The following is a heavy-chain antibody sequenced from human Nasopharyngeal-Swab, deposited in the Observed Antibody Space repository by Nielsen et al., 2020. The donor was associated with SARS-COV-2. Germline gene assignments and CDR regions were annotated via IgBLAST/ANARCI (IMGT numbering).Heavy chain of an antibody. Sequence: GGSLRLSCAASGFTFSSYAMSWVRQAPGKGLEWVSAISGSGGSTYYADSVRGRLTISRDNSKNTLYLQMNSRRAEDTAVYYCAGGMGGVVALDYWGQGTLVTVSS. J-gene: IGHJ4*02. CDR1: GFTFSSYA. CDR3: AGGMGGVVALDY. V-gene: IGHV3-23*01. CDR2: ISGSGGST. D-gene: IGHD2-15*01.